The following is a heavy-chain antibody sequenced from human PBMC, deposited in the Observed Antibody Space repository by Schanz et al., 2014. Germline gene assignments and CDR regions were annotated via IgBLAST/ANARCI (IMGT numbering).Heavy chain of an antibody. D-gene: IGHD1-26*01. Sequence: EVQLLESGGGLVQPGGSLRLSCAASGFTFSSYAMSWVHQAPGKGLEWVSAISGSGGSTYYADSVKGRFTISRDNTKNSLFLQLNSLRADDTAVYYCARNRGSGGQNWYFALWGRGTLVTVSS. CDR2: ISGSGGST. CDR1: GFTFSSYA. V-gene: IGHV3-23*01. J-gene: IGHJ2*01. CDR3: ARNRGSGGQNWYFAL.